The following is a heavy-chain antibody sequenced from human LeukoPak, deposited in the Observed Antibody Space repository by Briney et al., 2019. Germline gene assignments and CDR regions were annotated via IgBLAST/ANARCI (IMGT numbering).Heavy chain of an antibody. CDR3: ARDTSSSWYGDRYNWFDP. Sequence: PGRSLRLSCAASGFTFSSYAMHWVRQAPGKGLEWVAVISYDGSNKYYADSVKGRFTISRGNSKNTLYLQMNSLRAEDTAVYYCARDTSSSWYGDRYNWFDPWGQGTLVTVSS. CDR2: ISYDGSNK. D-gene: IGHD6-13*01. CDR1: GFTFSSYA. J-gene: IGHJ5*02. V-gene: IGHV3-30*04.